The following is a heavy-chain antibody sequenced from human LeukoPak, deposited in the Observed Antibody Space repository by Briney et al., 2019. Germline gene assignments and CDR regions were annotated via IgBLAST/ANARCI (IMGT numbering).Heavy chain of an antibody. J-gene: IGHJ4*02. CDR3: EKSYCGGDCYRYYFDY. V-gene: IGHV4-39*01. CDR1: GGSISSSSYY. CDR2: IYYSGST. Sequence: SETLSLTCTVSGGSISSSSYYWGWIRQPPGKGLEWIGSIYYSGSTYYNPSLKSRVTISVDTSKNQFSLKLSSVTADDTAVYYCEKSYCGGDCYRYYFDYWGQGTLVSVSS. D-gene: IGHD2-21*02.